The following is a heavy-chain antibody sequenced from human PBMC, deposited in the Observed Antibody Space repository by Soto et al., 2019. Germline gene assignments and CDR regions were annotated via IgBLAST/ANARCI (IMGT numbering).Heavy chain of an antibody. D-gene: IGHD6-13*01. CDR1: GYSISSGYY. CDR2: VYHSGTT. Sequence: SETLSLTCGVSGYSISSGYYWGWIRQAPGKGLEWIGSVYHSGTTYYNPSLKSRVTISLDTSKNHFSLTLSSVTAADTALYYCTRSLYASSWYAGNWGQGXRVTVYS. CDR3: TRSLYASSWYAGN. V-gene: IGHV4-38-2*01. J-gene: IGHJ4*02.